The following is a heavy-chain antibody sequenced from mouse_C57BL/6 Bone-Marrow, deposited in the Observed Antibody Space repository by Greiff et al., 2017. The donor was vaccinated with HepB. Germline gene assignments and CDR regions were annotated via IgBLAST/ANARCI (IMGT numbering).Heavy chain of an antibody. J-gene: IGHJ2*01. CDR2: INPSNGGT. CDR1: GYTFTSYW. Sequence: QVQLQQPGTELVKPGASVKLSCKASGYTFTSYWMHWVKQRPGQGLEWIRNINPSNGGTNYNEKFKSKATLTVDKSSSTAYMQLSSLTSDDSSVYYCARTGTSYYFDYWGQGTTLTVSS. D-gene: IGHD4-1*01. CDR3: ARTGTSYYFDY. V-gene: IGHV1-53*01.